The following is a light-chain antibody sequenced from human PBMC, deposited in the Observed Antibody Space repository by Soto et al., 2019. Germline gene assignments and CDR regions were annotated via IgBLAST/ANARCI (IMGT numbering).Light chain of an antibody. Sequence: QSVLTQPPSLSATPGQRVTISCSGSSSNIGSNTVNWYQQLPGTAPKLLIYNNNQRPSGVPDRFSGSKSGTSASLAISGLQSEDEADYYCATWDDSLNGVIFGGGTKVTVL. CDR3: ATWDDSLNGVI. CDR1: SSNIGSNT. CDR2: NNN. J-gene: IGLJ2*01. V-gene: IGLV1-44*01.